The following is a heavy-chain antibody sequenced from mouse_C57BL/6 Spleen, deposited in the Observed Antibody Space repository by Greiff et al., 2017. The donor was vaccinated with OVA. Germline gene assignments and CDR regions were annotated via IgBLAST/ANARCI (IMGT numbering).Heavy chain of an antibody. CDR1: GFSFNTYA. CDR2: IRSKSNNYAT. CDR3: VRGAGTGYFDY. J-gene: IGHJ2*01. Sequence: EVMLVESGGGLVQPKGSLKLSCAASGFSFNTYAMNWVRQAPGKGLEWVARIRSKSNNYATYYADSVKDRFTISRDDSESMLYLQMNNLKTEDTAMYYCVRGAGTGYFDYWGQGTTLTVSS. D-gene: IGHD4-1*01. V-gene: IGHV10-1*01.